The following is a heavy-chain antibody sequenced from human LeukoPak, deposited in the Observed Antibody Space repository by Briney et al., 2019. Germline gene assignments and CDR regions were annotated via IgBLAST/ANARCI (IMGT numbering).Heavy chain of an antibody. CDR3: ARLERIQLWFSMGNGGNFDY. CDR2: IFYTGST. D-gene: IGHD5-18*01. CDR1: GGSISNSDHH. V-gene: IGHV4-39*01. J-gene: IGHJ4*02. Sequence: PSETLSLTCTVSGGSISNSDHHWGWIRQPPGKGLKWIGTIFYTGSTYYNPSLRSRVAISVDTSKNQFSLKLSSVTAADTAVYYCARLERIQLWFSMGNGGNFDYWGQGTLVTVSS.